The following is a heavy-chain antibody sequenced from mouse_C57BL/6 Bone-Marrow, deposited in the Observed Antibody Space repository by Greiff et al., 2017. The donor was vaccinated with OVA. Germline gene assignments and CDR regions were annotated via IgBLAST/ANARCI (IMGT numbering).Heavy chain of an antibody. J-gene: IGHJ3*01. CDR1: GYTFTSYW. V-gene: IGHV1-64*01. CDR2: IHPNSGST. D-gene: IGHD1-1*01. Sequence: QVQLQQPGAELVKPGASVKLSCKASGYTFTSYWMHWVKQRPGQGLEWIGMIHPNSGSTNYNETFKSKATLTVDTSSSTAYMQLSSLTSEDSAVYYCAREEGITTGVAENFFADWGQGTLVTVSA. CDR3: AREEGITTGVAENFFAD.